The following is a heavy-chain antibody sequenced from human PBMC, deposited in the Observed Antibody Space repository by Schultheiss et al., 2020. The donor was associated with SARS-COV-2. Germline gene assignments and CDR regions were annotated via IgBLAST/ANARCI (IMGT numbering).Heavy chain of an antibody. CDR3: AANHFGRLGHYYGVDV. Sequence: ASVKVSCKASGDSFTSHGFSWVRQAPGQGLEWMGWISLYNGNTNYAQKLQGRVTMTTDTSTSTAYMELRSLRSDDTAVYYCAANHFGRLGHYYGVDVWGQGTTVTVSS. CDR1: GDSFTSHG. D-gene: IGHD7-27*01. V-gene: IGHV1-18*01. J-gene: IGHJ6*02. CDR2: ISLYNGNT.